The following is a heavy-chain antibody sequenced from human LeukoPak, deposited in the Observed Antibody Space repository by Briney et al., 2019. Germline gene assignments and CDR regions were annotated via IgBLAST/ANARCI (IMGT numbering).Heavy chain of an antibody. J-gene: IGHJ4*02. V-gene: IGHV4-61*02. Sequence: SETLSLTCTVSGGSISSGSYYWSWIRQPAGKGLEWIGRIYTSGSTNYNPSLKSRVTISVDTSKNQFSLKLSSVTAADTAVYYCARGFPLGVLWFGEPRRFDYWGQGTLVTVSS. D-gene: IGHD3-10*01. CDR3: ARGFPLGVLWFGEPRRFDY. CDR1: GGSISSGSYY. CDR2: IYTSGST.